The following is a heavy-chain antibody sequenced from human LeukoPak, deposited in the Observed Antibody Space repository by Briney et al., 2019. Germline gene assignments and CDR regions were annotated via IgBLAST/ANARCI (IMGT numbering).Heavy chain of an antibody. J-gene: IGHJ4*02. D-gene: IGHD3-22*01. CDR2: IYYSGST. CDR3: ARGGDSSGYPDY. Sequence: PSETLSLTCTVSGGSISSYYWSWIRQPPGKGLGWIGYIYYSGSTNYNPSLKSRVTISVDTSKNQFSLKLSSVTAADTAVYYCARGGDSSGYPDYWGQGTLVTVSS. CDR1: GGSISSYY. V-gene: IGHV4-59*01.